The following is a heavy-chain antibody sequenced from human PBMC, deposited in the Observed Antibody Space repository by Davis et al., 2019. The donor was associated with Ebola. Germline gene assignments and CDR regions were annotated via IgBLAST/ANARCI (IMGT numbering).Heavy chain of an antibody. CDR2: IYYSGST. V-gene: IGHV4-59*12. CDR3: AREPLYYYDSSGYLVSTSGYFDY. CDR1: GGSISGYF. J-gene: IGHJ4*02. Sequence: SETLSLTCTVSGGSISGYFWSWIRQPPGKGLEWIGYIYYSGSTNYNPSLKSRVTMSVDTSKNQFSLKLSSVTAADTAVYYCAREPLYYYDSSGYLVSTSGYFDYWGQGTLVTVSS. D-gene: IGHD3-22*01.